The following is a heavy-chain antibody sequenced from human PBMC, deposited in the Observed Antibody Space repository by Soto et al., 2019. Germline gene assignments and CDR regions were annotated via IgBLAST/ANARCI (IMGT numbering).Heavy chain of an antibody. CDR2: VSFDGSNK. V-gene: IGHV3-30-3*01. CDR1: GFTFSTHA. CDR3: ARDQTGITTAGGGRIDH. Sequence: QVQLVESGGGVVQPGRSLRLSCAASGFTFSTHAMHWVRQAPGKGLECVAIVSFDGSNKYYADSVKGRFTISRDNSKNTLYLQMSGLTPEDTAFYYCARDQTGITTAGGGRIDHWGQRTLVTGSS. D-gene: IGHD6-13*01. J-gene: IGHJ4*02.